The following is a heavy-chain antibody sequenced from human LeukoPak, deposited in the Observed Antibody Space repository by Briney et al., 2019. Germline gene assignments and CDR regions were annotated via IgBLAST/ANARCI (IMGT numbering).Heavy chain of an antibody. V-gene: IGHV4-38-2*01. CDR2: IYHSGST. CDR1: GYSHSSGYY. J-gene: IGHJ4*02. CDR3: ARPQPGGSGSYYFDY. Sequence: SETLSLTCAVSGYSHSSGYYWGWIRQPPGKGLYWIGSIYHSGSTYYNPSLKSRVTISVDTSRNQFSLKLSSVTAADTAVYYCARPQPGGSGSYYFDYWGQGTLVTVSS. D-gene: IGHD1-26*01.